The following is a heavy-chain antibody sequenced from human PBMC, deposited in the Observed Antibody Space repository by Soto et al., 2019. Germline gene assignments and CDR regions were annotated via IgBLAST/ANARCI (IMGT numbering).Heavy chain of an antibody. CDR2: INYSGRT. V-gene: IGHV4-30-4*08. CDR3: ARFGTLGKDYGVDV. D-gene: IGHD3-16*01. J-gene: IGHJ6*02. CDR1: GFTFSSYA. Sequence: LRLSCAASGFTFSSYAMSWVRQAPGKGLEWIGYINYSGRTYYKPSLKSRVSISIDTSKNQFSLRLTSVTAADTAVYFCARFGTLGKDYGVDVWGQGTTVTVSS.